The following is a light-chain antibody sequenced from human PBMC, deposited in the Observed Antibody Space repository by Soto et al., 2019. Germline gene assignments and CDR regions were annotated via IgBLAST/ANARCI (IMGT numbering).Light chain of an antibody. CDR3: QQCDSSPRT. J-gene: IGKJ1*01. CDR1: QRISSNC. Sequence: EIVLTQSPGTLSLSPGERATLSCRASQRISSNCLAWYQQKPGQAPRLLIYDASSRATGIPDRFSGSGSGTDFTLTISRLEPEDFAVYYCQQCDSSPRTFGQGTKVEIK. CDR2: DAS. V-gene: IGKV3-20*01.